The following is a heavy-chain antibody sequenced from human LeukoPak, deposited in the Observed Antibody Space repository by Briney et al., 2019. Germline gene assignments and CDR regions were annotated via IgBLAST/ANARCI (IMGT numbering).Heavy chain of an antibody. CDR2: IYHSGSI. CDR3: ARLCQVPTCAKFEH. J-gene: IGHJ4*02. Sequence: PSETLSLTCTVSGDSLGSGMYYWGWIRPAPGKELTWIVSIYHSGSIFYNASYDSLAAISVDSSNNQFSLMRTLIAAADTAVYYCARLCQVPTCAKFEHWGQGILVTVSS. D-gene: IGHD5-12*01. V-gene: IGHV4-39*01. CDR1: GDSLGSGMYY.